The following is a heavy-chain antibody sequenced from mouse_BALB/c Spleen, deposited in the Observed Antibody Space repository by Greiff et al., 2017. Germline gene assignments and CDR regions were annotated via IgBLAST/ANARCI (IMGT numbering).Heavy chain of an antibody. V-gene: IGHV2-9*02. D-gene: IGHD2-4*01. CDR1: GFSLTSYG. J-gene: IGHJ3*01. Sequence: QVQLKQSGPGLVAPSQSLSITCTVSGFSLTSYGVHWVRQPPGKGLEWLGVIWAGGSTNYNSALMSRLSISKDNSKSQVFLKMNSLQTDDTAMYYCARDHDYDAWFAYWGQGTLVTVSA. CDR2: IWAGGST. CDR3: ARDHDYDAWFAY.